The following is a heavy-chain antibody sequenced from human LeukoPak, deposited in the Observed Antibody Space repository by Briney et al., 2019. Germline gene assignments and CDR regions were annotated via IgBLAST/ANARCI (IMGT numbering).Heavy chain of an antibody. Sequence: GGSLRLSCAASGLTFSNYAISWVRQAPGKGLEWVSGISSLGISSYYADSVKGRFTISRDNSKNTLYLQMNSLRAEDTAVYYCAKDMGSRATNFDYWGQGTLVIVSS. CDR2: ISSLGISS. J-gene: IGHJ4*02. CDR1: GLTFSNYA. D-gene: IGHD1-26*01. V-gene: IGHV3-23*01. CDR3: AKDMGSRATNFDY.